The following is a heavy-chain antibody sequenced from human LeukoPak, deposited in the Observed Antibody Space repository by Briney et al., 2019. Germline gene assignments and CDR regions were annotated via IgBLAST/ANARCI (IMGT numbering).Heavy chain of an antibody. D-gene: IGHD3-16*01. CDR1: GYTFTSYG. CDR2: ISAYNGNT. J-gene: IGHJ6*03. V-gene: IGHV1-18*01. CDR3: ARDSLAFGGEHNVPNYYYYMDV. Sequence: GASVKVSCKASGYTFTSYGISWVRQAPGQGLEWMGWISAYNGNTNYAQKLQGRVTMTTDTSTSTAYMELRSLRSDDTAVYYCARDSLAFGGEHNVPNYYYYMDVWGKGTTVTISS.